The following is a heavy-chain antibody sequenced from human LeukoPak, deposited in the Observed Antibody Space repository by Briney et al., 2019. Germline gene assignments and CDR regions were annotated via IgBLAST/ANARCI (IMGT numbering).Heavy chain of an antibody. CDR3: AKDLTYGDYAGGDAFDI. CDR2: ISVSGNT. D-gene: IGHD4-17*01. V-gene: IGHV3-23*01. Sequence: GGSLRLSCAASGFTLSSYAMSWVRQGPGKGLEWVSAISVSGNTYHADSVKGRFTISRDNSKNTLYLQMNSLRGEDTALYYCAKDLTYGDYAGGDAFDIWGQGTMVTVSS. CDR1: GFTLSSYA. J-gene: IGHJ3*02.